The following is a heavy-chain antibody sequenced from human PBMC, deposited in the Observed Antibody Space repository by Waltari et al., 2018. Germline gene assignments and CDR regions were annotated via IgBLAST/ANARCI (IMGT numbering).Heavy chain of an antibody. V-gene: IGHV3-21*01. CDR3: ARASSSSTRDAFDI. D-gene: IGHD6-13*01. Sequence: EVQLVESGGGLVKPGGSLRLSCAASGFTFSSYSMNWVRQAPGKGLEWVSSISSSSSYIYYADSVKGRFTISRDNAKNSLYLQMNSLRAEDTAVYYCARASSSSTRDAFDIWGQGTMVTVSS. CDR1: GFTFSSYS. J-gene: IGHJ3*02. CDR2: ISSSSSYI.